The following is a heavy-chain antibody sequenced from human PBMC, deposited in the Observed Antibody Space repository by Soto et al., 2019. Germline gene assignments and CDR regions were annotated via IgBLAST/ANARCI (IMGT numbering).Heavy chain of an antibody. D-gene: IGHD2-2*01. J-gene: IGHJ5*02. CDR1: GGSISSYY. V-gene: IGHV4-59*01. Sequence: PSETLSLTCTVSGGSISSYYWSWIRQPPGKGLEWIGYIYYSGSTNYNPSLKSRVTISVDTSKNQFSLKLSSVTAADTAVYYCARSLGYCISTSCYFWFDPWGQGTLVTVSS. CDR2: IYYSGST. CDR3: ARSLGYCISTSCYFWFDP.